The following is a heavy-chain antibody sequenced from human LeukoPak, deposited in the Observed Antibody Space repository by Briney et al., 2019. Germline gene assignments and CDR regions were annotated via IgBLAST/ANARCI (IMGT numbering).Heavy chain of an antibody. V-gene: IGHV4-30-2*01. D-gene: IGHD6-19*01. CDR2: IYHSGST. CDR1: GGSVSSDNYS. J-gene: IGHJ3*02. Sequence: SETLSLTCTVSGGSVSSDNYSWSWIRQPPGKGLEWIGYIYHSGSTYYNPSLKSRVTISVDRSKNQFSLKLSSVTAADTAVYYCAYSSGWYLGDAFDIWGQGTMVTVSS. CDR3: AYSSGWYLGDAFDI.